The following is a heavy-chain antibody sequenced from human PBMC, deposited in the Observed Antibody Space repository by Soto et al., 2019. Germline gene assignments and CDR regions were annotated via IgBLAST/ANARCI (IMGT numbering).Heavy chain of an antibody. Sequence: SETLSLTCTVSGGSISSSSYYRGWIRQPPGKGLEWIGSIYYSGSTYYNPSLKSRVTISVDTSKNQFSLKLSSVTAADTAVYYCASGYSSSSNFDYWGQGTLVTVSS. J-gene: IGHJ4*02. D-gene: IGHD6-6*01. CDR3: ASGYSSSSNFDY. CDR2: IYYSGST. V-gene: IGHV4-39*01. CDR1: GGSISSSSYY.